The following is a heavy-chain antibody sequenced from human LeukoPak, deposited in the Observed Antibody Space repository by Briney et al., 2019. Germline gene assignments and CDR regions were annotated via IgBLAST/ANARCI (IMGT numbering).Heavy chain of an antibody. D-gene: IGHD3-22*01. CDR2: IRYDGSNK. CDR1: GFTFSSYG. J-gene: IGHJ4*02. Sequence: GGSLRLSCAASGFTFSSYGMHWVRQAPGKGLEWVAFIRYDGSNKYYADSVKGRFTISRDNSKNTLYLQMNSLRAEDTAVYYCANKLNYYDSSGTFGYWGQGTLVTVSS. V-gene: IGHV3-30*02. CDR3: ANKLNYYDSSGTFGY.